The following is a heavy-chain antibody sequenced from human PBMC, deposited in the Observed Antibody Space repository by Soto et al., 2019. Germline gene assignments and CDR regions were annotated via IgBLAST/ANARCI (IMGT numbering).Heavy chain of an antibody. V-gene: IGHV3-21*01. CDR3: ARYDYGDYYFDY. J-gene: IGHJ4*02. D-gene: IGHD4-17*01. CDR2: ISSSSSNYI. Sequence: GWSLRLSCAASGFTFSYYNMNWVRQAPGKGLEWVSSISSSSSNYIYYAESVKGRFTISRDNAKNSLYLQMNSLRAEDTAVYYCARYDYGDYYFDYWGQGTLVTVSS. CDR1: GFTFSYYN.